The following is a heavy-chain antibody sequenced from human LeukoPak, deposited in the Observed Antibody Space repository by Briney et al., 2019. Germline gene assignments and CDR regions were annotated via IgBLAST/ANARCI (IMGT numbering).Heavy chain of an antibody. D-gene: IGHD3-22*01. CDR3: ATDSGGYRSKLDY. CDR1: GGSISSGAYY. Sequence: TLSLTCTVSGGSISSGAYYWSWIRQHPGKGLEWIGYIYDSGSTYYNPSLKSRVTISGDTSKNQFSLQLSSVTAADTAVYYCATDSGGYRSKLDYWGQGTLVTVSS. CDR2: IYDSGST. J-gene: IGHJ4*02. V-gene: IGHV4-31*03.